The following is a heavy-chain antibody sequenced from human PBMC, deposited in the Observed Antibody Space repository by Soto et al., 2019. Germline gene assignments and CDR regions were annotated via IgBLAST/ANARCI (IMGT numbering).Heavy chain of an antibody. J-gene: IGHJ6*02. D-gene: IGHD2-2*01. CDR1: GGTFSSYA. CDR2: IIPIFGTA. Sequence: ASVKVSCKASGGTFSSYAISWVRQAPGQGLEWMGGIIPIFGTANYAQKFQGRVTITADESTSTAYMELSGLRSEDTAVYYCARVPEIVVVPAAIPTSDYGMDVWGQGTTVTVS. V-gene: IGHV1-69*13. CDR3: ARVPEIVVVPAAIPTSDYGMDV.